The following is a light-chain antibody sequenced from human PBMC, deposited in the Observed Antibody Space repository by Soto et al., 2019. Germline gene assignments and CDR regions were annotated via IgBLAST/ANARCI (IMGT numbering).Light chain of an antibody. Sequence: QSALTQPPSASGSPGQSVTISCTGTSSDIGACIYVSWYQQHPGKAPKLMISEVSRRPSGVPERFSGSKSGNTASLTVSGLQADDEAHYYCSSYAGSNNFVFGTGTKVTVL. J-gene: IGLJ1*01. CDR3: SSYAGSNNFV. CDR2: EVS. CDR1: SSDIGACIY. V-gene: IGLV2-8*01.